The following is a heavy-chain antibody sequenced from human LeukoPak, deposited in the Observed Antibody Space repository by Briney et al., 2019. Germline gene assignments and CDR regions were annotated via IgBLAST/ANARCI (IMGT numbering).Heavy chain of an antibody. J-gene: IGHJ3*02. CDR2: ISAYNGNT. CDR3: ARDHFSGWSRAAFDI. D-gene: IGHD6-19*01. V-gene: IGHV1-18*01. Sequence: ASVKVSCKASGYTFTSYGISWVRQAPGQGLEWMGWISAYNGNTNYAQKLQGRVTMTTDTSTSTAYMELRSLRSDDTAVYYCARDHFSGWSRAAFDIWGQGTMVTVSS. CDR1: GYTFTSYG.